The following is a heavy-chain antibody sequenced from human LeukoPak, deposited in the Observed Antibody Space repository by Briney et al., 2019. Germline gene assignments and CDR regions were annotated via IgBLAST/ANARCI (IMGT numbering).Heavy chain of an antibody. D-gene: IGHD6-13*01. CDR3: AKGDAAAGLSPIDY. Sequence: GGFLRLSCAASGFTFSSYAMSWVRQAPGKGLEWVSAISGSGGSTYYADSVKGRFTISRDNSKNTLYLQMNSLRAEDTAVYYCAKGDAAAGLSPIDYWGQGTLVTVSS. J-gene: IGHJ4*02. CDR2: ISGSGGST. V-gene: IGHV3-23*01. CDR1: GFTFSSYA.